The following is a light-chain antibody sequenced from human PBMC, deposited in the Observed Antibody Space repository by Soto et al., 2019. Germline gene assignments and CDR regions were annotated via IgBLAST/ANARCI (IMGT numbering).Light chain of an antibody. V-gene: IGLV2-14*01. J-gene: IGLJ1*01. CDR2: DVS. Sequence: QSALTQPASVSGSPGQSITISCIGTSSVIGRYNYVSWYQQYPGKAPKFMIYDVSNRPSGVSNRFSGSKSGNTASLTISGLQAEDEADYYCSSYISSSTYVFGTGTKVTVL. CDR3: SSYISSSTYV. CDR1: SSVIGRYNY.